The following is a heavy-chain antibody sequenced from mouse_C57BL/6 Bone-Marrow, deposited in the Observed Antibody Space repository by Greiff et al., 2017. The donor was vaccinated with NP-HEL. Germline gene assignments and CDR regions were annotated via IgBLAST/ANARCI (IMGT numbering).Heavy chain of an antibody. CDR2: INPNYGTT. CDR3: ARSRVITTVVAGDYFDY. Sequence: EVQLQQSGPELVKPGASVKISCKASGYSFTDYNMNWVKQSNGKSLEWIGVINPNYGTTSYNQKFKGKATLTVDQSSSTAYMQLNSLTSEDSAVYYCARSRVITTVVAGDYFDYWGQGTTLTVSS. CDR1: GYSFTDYN. V-gene: IGHV1-39*01. J-gene: IGHJ2*01. D-gene: IGHD1-1*01.